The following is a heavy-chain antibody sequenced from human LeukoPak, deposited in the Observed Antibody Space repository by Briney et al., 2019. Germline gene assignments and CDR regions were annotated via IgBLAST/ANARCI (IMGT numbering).Heavy chain of an antibody. Sequence: ASVKVSCKAYGGTFSSYAISWVRQAPGQGLEWMGGIIPIFGTANYAQKFQGRVTTTTDESTSTAYMELSSLRSEDTAVYYCARCLGYSGYDWYYFDYWGQGTLVTVSS. V-gene: IGHV1-69*05. CDR2: IIPIFGTA. J-gene: IGHJ4*02. D-gene: IGHD5-12*01. CDR1: GGTFSSYA. CDR3: ARCLGYSGYDWYYFDY.